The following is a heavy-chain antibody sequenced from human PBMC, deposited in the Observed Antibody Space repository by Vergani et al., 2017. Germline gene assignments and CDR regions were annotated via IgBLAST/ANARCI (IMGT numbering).Heavy chain of an antibody. V-gene: IGHV4-59*11. J-gene: IGHJ5*02. Sequence: QVQLPESGPGLVKPSETLSLTCTVSGGSLSSHYWSWIRQPPGKGLEWIGYIYYSGSTNYNPSLKSRVPISVDTSNNQFSLKLSSVTAADTAVYYCARELPPPGGWFDPWGQGTLVTVSS. CDR1: GGSLSSHY. CDR3: ARELPPPGGWFDP. D-gene: IGHD3-10*01. CDR2: IYYSGST.